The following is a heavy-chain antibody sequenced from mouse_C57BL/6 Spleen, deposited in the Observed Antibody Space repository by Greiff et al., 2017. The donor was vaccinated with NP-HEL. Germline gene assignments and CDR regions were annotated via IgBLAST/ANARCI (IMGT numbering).Heavy chain of an antibody. CDR1: GYTFTSYW. CDR3: ARVDLGGAMDY. Sequence: QVQLQQPGAELVRPGSSVKLSCKASGYTFTSYWMDWVKQRPGQGLEWIGNIYPSNSETHYNQKFKDKATLTVDKSSSTAYMQLRSLTSEDSAVYYCARVDLGGAMDYWGQGTSVTVSS. J-gene: IGHJ4*01. CDR2: IYPSNSET. V-gene: IGHV1-61*01. D-gene: IGHD4-1*01.